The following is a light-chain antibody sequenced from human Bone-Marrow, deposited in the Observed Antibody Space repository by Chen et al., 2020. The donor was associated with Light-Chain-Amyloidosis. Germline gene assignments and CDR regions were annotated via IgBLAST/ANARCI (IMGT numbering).Light chain of an antibody. Sequence: SYVLTQPSSVSVAPGQTATIACGGNNIGSTSVHWYQQTPGTAPLLVVYDDSDRASGSPERLSGSNSGNTATLTISRVEAGDEADYYCQVWDRSSDRPVFGGGTKLTVL. CDR2: DDS. J-gene: IGLJ3*02. CDR1: NIGSTS. V-gene: IGLV3-21*02. CDR3: QVWDRSSDRPV.